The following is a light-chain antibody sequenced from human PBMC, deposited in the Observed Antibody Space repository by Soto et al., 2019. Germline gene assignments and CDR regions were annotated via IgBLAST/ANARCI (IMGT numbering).Light chain of an antibody. CDR1: QSVSNN. Sequence: IVMTQTPASLSVSPGEGATLSCRASQSVSNNLAWYQQKPGQAPRLLIYGASTRATGIPARFSGSGSGTDFTLTISSLLSEDFTVYYCQQYNNWPRGTLGQGTKV. CDR3: QQYNNWPRGT. CDR2: GAS. J-gene: IGKJ1*01. V-gene: IGKV3-15*01.